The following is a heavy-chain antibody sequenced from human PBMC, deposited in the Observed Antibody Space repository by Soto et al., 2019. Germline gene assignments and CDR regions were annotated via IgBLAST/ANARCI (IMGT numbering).Heavy chain of an antibody. V-gene: IGHV4-4*07. Sequence: PSETLSLTCTVSGGSISSYYWSWIRQPAGKGLEWIGRIYTSGSTNYNPSLKSRVTMSVDTSKNQFSLKLSSVTAADTAVYYCARFLVGATPANPSYYYYYGMDVWRQGTTVTAAS. D-gene: IGHD1-26*01. CDR1: GGSISSYY. CDR2: IYTSGST. CDR3: ARFLVGATPANPSYYYYYGMDV. J-gene: IGHJ6*02.